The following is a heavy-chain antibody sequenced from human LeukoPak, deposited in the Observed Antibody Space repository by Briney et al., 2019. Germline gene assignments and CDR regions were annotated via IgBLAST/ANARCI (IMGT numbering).Heavy chain of an antibody. D-gene: IGHD4-23*01. J-gene: IGHJ4*02. CDR3: ARGGVVTLTVFDY. V-gene: IGHV4-59*01. CDR2: IYYSGST. Sequence: SETLSLTCTVSGGSISSYYWSWIRQPPGKGLEWIGYIYYSGSTNYNPSLKSRVTISVDTSKNQFSLKLSSVTAADTAVYYCARGGVVTLTVFDYWGQGTLVTVSS. CDR1: GGSISSYY.